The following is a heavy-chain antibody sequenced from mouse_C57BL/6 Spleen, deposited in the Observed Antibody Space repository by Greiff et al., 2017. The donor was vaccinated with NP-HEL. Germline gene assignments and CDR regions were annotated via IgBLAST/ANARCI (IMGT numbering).Heavy chain of an antibody. V-gene: IGHV1-69*01. J-gene: IGHJ2*01. D-gene: IGHD1-1*01. CDR3: ARGEAYYGSSYPDY. CDR1: GYTFTSYW. CDR2: IDPSDSYT. Sequence: VQLQQPGAELVLPGASVKLSCKASGYTFTSYWMHWVKQRPGQGLEWLGEIDPSDSYTNYNQKFKGKSTLTVDNSSSTAYMQLSSLTSEDSAVYYCARGEAYYGSSYPDYWGQGTTLTVSS.